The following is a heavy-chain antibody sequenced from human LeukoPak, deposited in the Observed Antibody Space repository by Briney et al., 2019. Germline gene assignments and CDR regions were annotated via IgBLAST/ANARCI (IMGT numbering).Heavy chain of an antibody. D-gene: IGHD6-19*01. J-gene: IGHJ5*02. CDR2: INASGGNT. CDR1: GVAFNFYA. Sequence: PGGSLRLSCAASGVAFNFYAMTWVRQAPGKGLQWGSTINASGGNTYYADSVRGRFTISRDNSKDTLYLQLNSLTAEDTAIYYCAKPISGGLAVSADWFDPWGQETLVTVSS. V-gene: IGHV3-23*01. CDR3: AKPISGGLAVSADWFDP.